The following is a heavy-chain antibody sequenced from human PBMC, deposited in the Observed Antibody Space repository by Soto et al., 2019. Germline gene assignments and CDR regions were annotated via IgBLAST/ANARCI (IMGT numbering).Heavy chain of an antibody. V-gene: IGHV3-30*18. D-gene: IGHD3-3*01. Sequence: GGSLRLSCAASGFTFSSYGMHWVRQAPGKGLEWVAVISYDGSNKYYADSVKGRFTISRDNSKNTLYLQMNSLRAEDTAVYYCAKEGLGVVINANFDYWGQGTLVTVSS. J-gene: IGHJ4*02. CDR1: GFTFSSYG. CDR3: AKEGLGVVINANFDY. CDR2: ISYDGSNK.